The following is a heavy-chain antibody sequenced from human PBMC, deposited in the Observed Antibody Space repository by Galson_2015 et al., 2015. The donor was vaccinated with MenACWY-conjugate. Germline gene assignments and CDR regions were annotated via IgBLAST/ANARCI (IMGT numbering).Heavy chain of an antibody. J-gene: IGHJ6*02. CDR3: ARHGMDV. CDR1: GASMSNYS. CDR2: IYHSGAT. Sequence: LSLTCTVSGASMSNYSWTWVRQSPEKGLEWIGHIYHSGATNYNPSLQSRVTISADASKDQISLNLASVSAADTAVYYCARHGMDVWGQGTTVTVSS. V-gene: IGHV4-59*13.